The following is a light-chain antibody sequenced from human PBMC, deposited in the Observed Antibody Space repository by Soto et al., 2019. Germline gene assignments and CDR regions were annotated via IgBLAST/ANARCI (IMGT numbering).Light chain of an antibody. CDR3: AAWDDSLSGLV. Sequence: QSVLTQPSSASGTPGQGVTFSCSGSSSNIGTNYVYWYQQLPGTAPKLLIYSNNLRPSGIPDRFSGSKSGTSASLAISGLQSEDEADYYCAAWDDSLSGLVFGGGTKLTVL. V-gene: IGLV1-47*01. CDR2: SNN. CDR1: SSNIGTNY. J-gene: IGLJ2*01.